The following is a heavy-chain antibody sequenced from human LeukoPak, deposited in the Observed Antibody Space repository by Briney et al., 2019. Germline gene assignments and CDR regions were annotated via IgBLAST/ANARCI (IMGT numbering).Heavy chain of an antibody. CDR3: ARDPYAGIMITFGGVIERDY. CDR1: GFTFSRYW. J-gene: IGHJ4*02. D-gene: IGHD3-16*01. Sequence: GGSLRLSCTASGFTFSRYWMSWVRQAPGKGLEWVANIKQDGSEKYYVDSVKGRFTISRDNAENSLYLQLNSLRAEDTAVYYCARDPYAGIMITFGGVIERDYWGQGTLVTVSS. V-gene: IGHV3-7*01. CDR2: IKQDGSEK.